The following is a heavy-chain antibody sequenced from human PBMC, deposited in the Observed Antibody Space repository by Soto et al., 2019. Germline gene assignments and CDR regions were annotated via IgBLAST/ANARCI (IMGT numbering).Heavy chain of an antibody. J-gene: IGHJ5*02. CDR3: ATKGGGYYFGFDP. CDR1: GFTFSDYY. Sequence: GGSLRLSCAASGFTFSDYYMSWIRQAPGKGLEWVSYISSGGTTIYYADSVKGRFTISRDDAKNSLYLQMNSLRAEDTAVYFCATKGGGYYFGFDPWGQGTLVTVSS. CDR2: ISSGGTTI. D-gene: IGHD3-22*01. V-gene: IGHV3-11*01.